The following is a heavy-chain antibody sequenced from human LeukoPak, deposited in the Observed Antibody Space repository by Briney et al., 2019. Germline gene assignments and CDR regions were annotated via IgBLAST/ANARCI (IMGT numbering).Heavy chain of an antibody. CDR3: AKDLRPDGRYDFDH. V-gene: IGHV3-23*01. CDR1: GFTFSTFA. D-gene: IGHD5-12*01. Sequence: PGGSLRLSCAASGFTFSTFAMNWARQAPGKGLDWVSVITGSGSISYADSVKGRFTISRDNSKNTVYLQMNSLRAEDTAVYYCAKDLRPDGRYDFDHWGQGTLVTVSS. CDR2: ITGSGSI. J-gene: IGHJ4*02.